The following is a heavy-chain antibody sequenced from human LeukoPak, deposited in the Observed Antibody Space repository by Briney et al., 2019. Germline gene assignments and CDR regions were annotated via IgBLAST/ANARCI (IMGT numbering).Heavy chain of an antibody. Sequence: GGSLRLSCAASGFTLSSYWMSWVRHAPGKGLEWVANIKQDGSEKYYVDSVKGRFTISRDNAKNSLYLQMNSLRAEDTAVYYCARGLRAYYWGQGTLVTVSS. V-gene: IGHV3-7*03. CDR3: ARGLRAYY. J-gene: IGHJ4*02. CDR2: IKQDGSEK. D-gene: IGHD3-16*01. CDR1: GFTLSSYW.